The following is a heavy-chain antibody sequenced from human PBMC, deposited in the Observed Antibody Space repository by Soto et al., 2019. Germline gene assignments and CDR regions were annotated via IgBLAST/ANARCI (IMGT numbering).Heavy chain of an antibody. V-gene: IGHV6-1*01. CDR2: TYYRSKWYN. D-gene: IGHD6-13*01. CDR3: ARGALYSSSWYYYYMDV. J-gene: IGHJ6*03. CDR1: GDSVSSNSAA. Sequence: SQTLSLTCAISGDSVSSNSAAWNWIRQSPSRGXEWLGRTYYRSKWYNDYAVSVKSRITINPDTSKNQFSLQLNSVTPEDTAVYYCARGALYSSSWYYYYMDVWGKGTTVTVSS.